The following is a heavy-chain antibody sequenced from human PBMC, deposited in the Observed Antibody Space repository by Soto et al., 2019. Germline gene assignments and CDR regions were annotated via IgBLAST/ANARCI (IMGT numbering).Heavy chain of an antibody. CDR1: GFSLTANGVG. Sequence: QITLKESGPTRVKPTQTLTLTCTFSGFSLTANGVGVGWMRQPPGKALERLALIYWDDDKRYNPSLKNRLTIMKDTSNNQVVLTVTNVDPVDTATYYCAHRADLQGNWNGGYFDFWGQGALVTVSS. CDR3: AHRADLQGNWNGGYFDF. J-gene: IGHJ4*02. CDR2: IYWDDDK. D-gene: IGHD1-1*01. V-gene: IGHV2-5*02.